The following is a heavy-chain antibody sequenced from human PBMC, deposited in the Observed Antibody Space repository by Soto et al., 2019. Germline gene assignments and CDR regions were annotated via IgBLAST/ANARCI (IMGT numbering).Heavy chain of an antibody. CDR1: GFTFDDYA. J-gene: IGHJ3*02. Sequence: GGSLRLSCAASGFTFDDYAMHWVRQVPGKGLEWVTGINWNSGSIGYGDSVKGRFAISRDNAKNSLHLQMNSLRAEDTAVYYCASPLNRGVTNDAFDIWGQGTMVTVSS. V-gene: IGHV3-9*01. D-gene: IGHD3-10*01. CDR3: ASPLNRGVTNDAFDI. CDR2: INWNSGSI.